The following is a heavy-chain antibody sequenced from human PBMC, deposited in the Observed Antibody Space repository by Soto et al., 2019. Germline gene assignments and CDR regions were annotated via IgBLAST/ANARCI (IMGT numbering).Heavy chain of an antibody. CDR1: GFTFSSYA. J-gene: IGHJ5*02. D-gene: IGHD3-3*01. V-gene: IGHV3-23*01. CDR2: ISGSGGST. Sequence: EVQLLESGGGLVQPGGSLRLSCAASGFTFSSYAMSWVRQAQGKGLEWVSAISGSGGSTYYADSVKGRFTISRDNSKNTLYLQMNSLRAEDTAVYYCAKDFISRITIFGVVTNWFDPWGQGTLVTVSS. CDR3: AKDFISRITIFGVVTNWFDP.